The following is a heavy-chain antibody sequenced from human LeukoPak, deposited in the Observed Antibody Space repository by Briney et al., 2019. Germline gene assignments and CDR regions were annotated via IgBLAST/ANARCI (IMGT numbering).Heavy chain of an antibody. D-gene: IGHD6-13*01. Sequence: SETLSLTCTVSGDSISNYHWSWIRQPPGKGLEWIGEINHSGSTNYNPSLKSRVTISVDTSKNQFSLKLSSVTAADTAVYYCARHGIAAARRKPNWFDPWGQGTLVTVSS. CDR2: INHSGST. CDR1: GDSISNYH. J-gene: IGHJ5*02. V-gene: IGHV4-34*01. CDR3: ARHGIAAARRKPNWFDP.